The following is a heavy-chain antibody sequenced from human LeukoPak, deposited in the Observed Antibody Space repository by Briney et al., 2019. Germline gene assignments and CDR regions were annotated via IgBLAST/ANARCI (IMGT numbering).Heavy chain of an antibody. CDR2: INWNGGST. J-gene: IGHJ4*02. V-gene: IGHV3-20*04. CDR3: ARVIAAGGGLGYYFDY. CDR1: GFTFDDYG. D-gene: IGHD6-13*01. Sequence: GGSLRLSCAAPGFTFDDYGMSWVRQAPGKGLEWVSGINWNGGSTGYADSVKGRFTISRDNAKNSLYLQMNSLRAEDTALYYCARVIAAGGGLGYYFDYWGQGTLVTVSS.